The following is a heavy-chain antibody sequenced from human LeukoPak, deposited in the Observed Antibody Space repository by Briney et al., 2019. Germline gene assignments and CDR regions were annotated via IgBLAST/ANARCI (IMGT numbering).Heavy chain of an antibody. CDR3: AKDRARGYCYGLPIEY. V-gene: IGHV3-23*01. J-gene: IGHJ4*02. CDR1: GFTFSSYA. Sequence: GGSLRPSCAASGFTFSSYAMSWVRQAPGKGLEWVSAISGSGGSTYYADSVKGRFTISRDNSKNTLYLQMNSLRAEDTAVYYCAKDRARGYCYGLPIEYWGQGTLVTVSS. D-gene: IGHD5-18*01. CDR2: ISGSGGST.